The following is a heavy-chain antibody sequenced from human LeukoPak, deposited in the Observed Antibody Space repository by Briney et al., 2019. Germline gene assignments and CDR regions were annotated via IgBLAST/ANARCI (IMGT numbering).Heavy chain of an antibody. CDR2: IYSGGST. V-gene: IGHV3-53*01. CDR1: AFTVSSNY. CDR3: ATPAYGDYGSFDY. Sequence: GGSLRLSCAASAFTVSSNYMSWVRQAPGKGLEWVSVIYSGGSTYYADSVKGRFTISRDNSKNTLYLQMNSLRAEDTAVYYCATPAYGDYGSFDYWGQGTLVTVSS. D-gene: IGHD4-17*01. J-gene: IGHJ4*02.